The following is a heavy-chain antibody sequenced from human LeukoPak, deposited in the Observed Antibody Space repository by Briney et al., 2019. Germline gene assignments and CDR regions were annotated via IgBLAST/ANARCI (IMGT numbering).Heavy chain of an antibody. CDR3: ARQGEIPHGSGSYYFDW. Sequence: PAETLSLTCTVSGASITSRDFYWGWFRQPPGNGVEWIGSASGYYGDDSFYNTSLESRVTISIHTSKNQFSMNLSSVTAADTAVYYCARQGEIPHGSGSYYFDWWGQGTLVIVNS. J-gene: IGHJ4*02. D-gene: IGHD3-10*01. CDR1: GASITSRDFY. CDR2: ASGYYGDDS. V-gene: IGHV4-39*01.